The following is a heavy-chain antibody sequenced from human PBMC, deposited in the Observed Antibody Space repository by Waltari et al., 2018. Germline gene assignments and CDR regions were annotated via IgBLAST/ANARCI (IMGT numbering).Heavy chain of an antibody. V-gene: IGHV1-69*02. CDR1: GGTFSSYT. D-gene: IGHD3-16*02. CDR2: SIPTLGIA. CDR3: ARAPGYTSYYGMDV. Sequence: QVQLVQSGAEVKKPGSSVKVSCKASGGTFSSYTISWVRQAPGQGLEWMGRSIPTLGIANYAQKLQGRVTITADKSTSTAYMELSSLRSEDTAVYYCARAPGYTSYYGMDVWGQGTTVTVSS. J-gene: IGHJ6*02.